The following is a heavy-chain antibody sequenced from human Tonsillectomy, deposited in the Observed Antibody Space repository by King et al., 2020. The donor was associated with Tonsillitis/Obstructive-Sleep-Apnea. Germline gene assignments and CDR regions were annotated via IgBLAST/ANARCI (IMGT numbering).Heavy chain of an antibody. CDR1: GGSISSSTYY. V-gene: IGHV4-39*01. Sequence: QLQESGPGLVKPSETLSLTCTVSGGSISSSTYYWGWIRQPPGKGLEWIGSIYYSGSTSYNPSLKSRVTISVDTSKNQFSLNLSSVTAADTAVYYCARLGFYDSSGYAYWGQGTLVTVSS. CDR3: ARLGFYDSSGYAY. J-gene: IGHJ4*02. CDR2: IYYSGST. D-gene: IGHD3-22*01.